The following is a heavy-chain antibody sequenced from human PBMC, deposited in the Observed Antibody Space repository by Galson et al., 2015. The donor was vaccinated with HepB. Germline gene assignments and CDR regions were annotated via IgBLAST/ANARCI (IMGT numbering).Heavy chain of an antibody. Sequence: SLRLSCAASGFTFSSYTMNWVRQAPGKGLESVSYISSTGTTMYYAASAKGRFTISRDNAQNSLYLQMNSLRDEDTAVYYCARVYFGSGSSSAYWYFDLRGRGALVTVSS. J-gene: IGHJ2*01. CDR3: ARVYFGSGSSSAYWYFDL. D-gene: IGHD3-10*01. CDR2: ISSTGTTM. CDR1: GFTFSSYT. V-gene: IGHV3-48*02.